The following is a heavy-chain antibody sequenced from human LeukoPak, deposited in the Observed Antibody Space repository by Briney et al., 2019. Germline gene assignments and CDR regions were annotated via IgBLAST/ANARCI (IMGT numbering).Heavy chain of an antibody. V-gene: IGHV4-59*08. CDR1: GGSISSYY. CDR2: IYYSGST. D-gene: IGHD5-24*01. Sequence: PSETLSLTCTVSGGSISSYYWSWIRQPPGKGLEWIGYIYYSGSTNYNPSLKSRVTISVDTSKNQFPLKLSSVTAADTAVYYCARHALEYYFDYWGQGTLVTVSS. CDR3: ARHALEYYFDY. J-gene: IGHJ4*02.